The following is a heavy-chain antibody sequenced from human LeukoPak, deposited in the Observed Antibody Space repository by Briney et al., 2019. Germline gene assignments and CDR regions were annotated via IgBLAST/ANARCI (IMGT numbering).Heavy chain of an antibody. D-gene: IGHD3-3*01. CDR1: GVSFSGYY. CDR3: ARARITIFGVVIMFGYYFDY. CDR2: INHSGST. V-gene: IGHV4-34*01. Sequence: KPSETLSLTCAVSGVSFSGYYWSWIRQPPGKGLEWIGEINHSGSTNYNPSLKSRVTISVDTSKNQFSLKLSSVTAADTAVYYCARARITIFGVVIMFGYYFDYWGQGTLVTVSS. J-gene: IGHJ4*02.